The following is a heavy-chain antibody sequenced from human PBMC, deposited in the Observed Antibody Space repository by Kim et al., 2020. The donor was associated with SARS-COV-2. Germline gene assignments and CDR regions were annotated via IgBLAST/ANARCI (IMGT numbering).Heavy chain of an antibody. Sequence: GGSLRLSCAASGFTFSSSWMSWVRQAPGKGLEWVANIKQDGSEKYYVDSVKGRFTISRDNAKNSLYLQMNSLRAEDTAVYYCARDRGWNSDWYFDLWGRGTLVTVSS. CDR3: ARDRGWNSDWYFDL. CDR1: GFTFSSSW. J-gene: IGHJ2*01. D-gene: IGHD1-7*01. CDR2: IKQDGSEK. V-gene: IGHV3-7*01.